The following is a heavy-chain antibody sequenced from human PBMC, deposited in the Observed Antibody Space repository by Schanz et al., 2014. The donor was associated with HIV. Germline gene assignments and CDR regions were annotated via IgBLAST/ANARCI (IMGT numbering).Heavy chain of an antibody. CDR2: ISYDGSDK. D-gene: IGHD4-4*01. CDR3: ARFVDYSKYYGMDV. CDR1: GFTFSSYG. V-gene: IGHV3-30*03. J-gene: IGHJ6*02. Sequence: VHLVESGGVVVQPGGSLRLACAASGFTFSSYGIHWVRQAPGKGLEWVAMISYDGSDKYYADSVKGRFTISRDNSKNTLYLQMNSLRAEDTAVYYCARFVDYSKYYGMDVWGQGNLVTVSS.